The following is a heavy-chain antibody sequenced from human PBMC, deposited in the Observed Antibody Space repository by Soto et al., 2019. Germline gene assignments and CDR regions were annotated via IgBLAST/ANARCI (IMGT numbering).Heavy chain of an antibody. Sequence: PSETLSLTCTASGGSISSYYWSWIRQPPGKGLEWIGYIYYSGSTNYNPSLKSRVTISVDTSKNQLSLQLSSVTAADTAIYYCARDYYGSSAEGYYFDYWGQGTLVTVSS. CDR3: ARDYYGSSAEGYYFDY. D-gene: IGHD3-22*01. V-gene: IGHV4-59*01. J-gene: IGHJ4*02. CDR2: IYYSGST. CDR1: GGSISSYY.